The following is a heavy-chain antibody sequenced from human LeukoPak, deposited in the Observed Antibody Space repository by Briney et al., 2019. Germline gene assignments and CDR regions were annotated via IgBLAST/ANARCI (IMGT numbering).Heavy chain of an antibody. J-gene: IGHJ3*02. CDR3: ARDYGDYVYAFDI. V-gene: IGHV1-69*05. Sequence: ASVKVSCKASGGTFSSYAISWVRQAPGQGLEWMGGIMPIFGTANYAQKFQGRVTITTDESTSTAYMELSSLRSEDTAVYYCARDYGDYVYAFDIWGQGTMVTVSS. CDR1: GGTFSSYA. CDR2: IMPIFGTA. D-gene: IGHD4-17*01.